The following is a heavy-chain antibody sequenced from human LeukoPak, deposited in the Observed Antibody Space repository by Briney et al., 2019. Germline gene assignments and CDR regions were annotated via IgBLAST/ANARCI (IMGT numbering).Heavy chain of an antibody. CDR3: AKGGDIVATTYYFDY. D-gene: IGHD5-12*01. J-gene: IGHJ4*02. V-gene: IGHV3-30*02. Sequence: PGGSLRLSCAASGFTFNSYGMHWVRQAPGKGLEWVAFIRYDGSNKYYADSVKGRFTISRDNSKSTLYVQMNSLRAEDTAVYYCAKGGDIVATTYYFDYWGQGTLVTVSS. CDR1: GFTFNSYG. CDR2: IRYDGSNK.